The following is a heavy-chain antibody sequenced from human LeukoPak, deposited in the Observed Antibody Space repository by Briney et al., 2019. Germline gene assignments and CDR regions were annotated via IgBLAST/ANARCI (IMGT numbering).Heavy chain of an antibody. D-gene: IGHD3-16*01. Sequence: SVKVSCKASGGTFSSYAISWVRQAPGQGLEWMGGIIPIFGTANYAQKFQGSVTITADESTSTAYMELNSLRAEDTAVYYCARAKKGGDAFDIWGQGTMVTVSS. CDR3: ARAKKGGDAFDI. J-gene: IGHJ3*02. CDR1: GGTFSSYA. CDR2: IIPIFGTA. V-gene: IGHV1-69*01.